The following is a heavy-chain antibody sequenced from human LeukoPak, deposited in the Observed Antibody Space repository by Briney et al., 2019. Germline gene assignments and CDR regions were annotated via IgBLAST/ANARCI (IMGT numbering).Heavy chain of an antibody. D-gene: IGHD1-1*01. CDR1: GVTFDDYG. CDR2: INWNGGST. CDR3: ASGALIQRHAFDI. V-gene: IGHV3-20*04. J-gene: IGHJ3*02. Sequence: GGSLRLSCAASGVTFDDYGRSWVRQVPGKGLEWVGGINWNGGSTGNADSETGRFTISTDTANTSLYLQMNSLRGEDTALYYCASGALIQRHAFDIWGQGTMVTVSS.